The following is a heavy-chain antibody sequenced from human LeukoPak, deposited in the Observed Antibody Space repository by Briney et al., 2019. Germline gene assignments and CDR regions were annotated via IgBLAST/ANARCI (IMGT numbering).Heavy chain of an antibody. CDR2: INHSGST. CDR3: ARHPTKWELRLSLDY. D-gene: IGHD1-26*01. V-gene: IGHV4-34*01. CDR1: GGSFSAYY. Sequence: PSETLSLTCAVYGGSFSAYYWSWIRHPPGKGLEWIGEINHSGSTNYNPSIKSRVVISVDTSKSQFSLNMTSVAAADTAVYYCARHPTKWELRLSLDYWGQGILVTVSS. J-gene: IGHJ4*02.